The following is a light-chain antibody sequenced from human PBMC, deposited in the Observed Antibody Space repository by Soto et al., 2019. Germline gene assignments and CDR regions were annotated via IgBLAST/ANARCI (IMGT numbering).Light chain of an antibody. CDR1: QSVSSN. CDR3: QQYNNWPREGYT. Sequence: EIVMTQSPATLSVSPGERATLSCRASQSVSSNLAWYQQKPGQAPRLLIYGASTRATGIPARFSGSGSGTEFTLTISSLQSEDFAVYYCQQYNNWPREGYTFGQGNKLEIK. V-gene: IGKV3D-15*01. CDR2: GAS. J-gene: IGKJ2*01.